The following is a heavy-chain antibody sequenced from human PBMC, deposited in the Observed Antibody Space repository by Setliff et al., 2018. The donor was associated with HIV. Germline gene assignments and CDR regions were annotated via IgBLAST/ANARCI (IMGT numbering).Heavy chain of an antibody. CDR1: GYTFGNYD. J-gene: IGHJ5*02. Sequence: SVKVSCKASGYTFGNYDINWVRQATGQGLEWMGGIIPIFETTDYAQKFQGRVSITRDTSASTAYMELSSLTSEDTAVYYCARGYSIALGWFDPWGQGTLVTVSS. D-gene: IGHD6-13*01. V-gene: IGHV1-69*05. CDR2: IIPIFETT. CDR3: ARGYSIALGWFDP.